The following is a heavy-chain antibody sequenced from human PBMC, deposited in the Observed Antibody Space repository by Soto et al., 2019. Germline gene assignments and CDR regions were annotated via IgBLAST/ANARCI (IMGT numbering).Heavy chain of an antibody. CDR3: ATPGAFGGPSYGMDV. CDR1: GYTFTYRY. J-gene: IGHJ6*02. CDR2: ITGLNGDT. Sequence: QMPLVQSGAEVKKTGSSVKVSCEASGYTFTYRYLHWVRQAPGQALEWMGWITGLNGDTNFAQKFQGRVTLTRDRSMTTAYMELSSLTSDDTGIYYCATPGAFGGPSYGMDVWGQGTPVTVSS. D-gene: IGHD2-15*01. V-gene: IGHV1-45*02.